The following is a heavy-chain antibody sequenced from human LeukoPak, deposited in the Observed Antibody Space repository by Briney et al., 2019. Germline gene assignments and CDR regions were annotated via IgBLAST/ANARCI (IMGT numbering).Heavy chain of an antibody. CDR2: IYYSGST. V-gene: IGHV4-39*01. J-gene: IGHJ4*02. CDR3: ARRVAGWRFDY. Sequence: SETLSLTCTVSGGSISSSSYYWGWIRQPPGKGLEWIGSIYYSGSTYYNPSLKSRVTISVDTSKNQFSLKLSSVTVADTALYYCARRVAGWRFDYWGQGTLVTVSS. CDR1: GGSISSSSYY. D-gene: IGHD6-19*01.